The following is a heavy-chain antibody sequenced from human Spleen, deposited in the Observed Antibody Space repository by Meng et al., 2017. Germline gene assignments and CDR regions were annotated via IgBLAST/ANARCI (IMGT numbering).Heavy chain of an antibody. V-gene: IGHV1-46*01. Sequence: ASVKVSCKASGYTFTSYYMHWVRQAPGQGLEWRGRINPSGGSTSYAQKFQGRVTMTRDTSTSTVYMELSSLRPDDTAVYYCARYLTSSWYAFDIWGQGTMVTVSS. CDR3: ARYLTSSWYAFDI. J-gene: IGHJ3*02. D-gene: IGHD6-13*01. CDR1: GYTFTSYY. CDR2: INPSGGST.